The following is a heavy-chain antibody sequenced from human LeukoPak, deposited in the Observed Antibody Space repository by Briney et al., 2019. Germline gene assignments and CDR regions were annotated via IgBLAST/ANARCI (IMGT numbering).Heavy chain of an antibody. Sequence: GGSLRLSCAASGFTFSSYNMNWVRQAPGKGLEWVSSISSSSSNIYYADSVKGRFTISRDNAKNSLYLQMNSLRAEDTAVYYCARGPPQAHSSGWDREKYNWFDPWGQGTLVTVSS. CDR2: ISSSSSNI. J-gene: IGHJ5*02. CDR1: GFTFSSYN. D-gene: IGHD6-19*01. V-gene: IGHV3-21*01. CDR3: ARGPPQAHSSGWDREKYNWFDP.